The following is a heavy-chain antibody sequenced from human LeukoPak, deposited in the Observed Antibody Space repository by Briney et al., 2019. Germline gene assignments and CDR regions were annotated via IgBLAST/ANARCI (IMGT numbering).Heavy chain of an antibody. CDR3: AWSTYYDILTGYPDY. CDR2: ISAYNGNT. V-gene: IGHV1-18*04. Sequence: ASVKDSCKASGYTFTSYGINLVGQAPGQGLEGMGWISAYNGNTNDAQKLQGRVTMTTDTSTSTAHMELRSLRSDDTAVYYCAWSTYYDILTGYPDYWGQGTLVTVSS. CDR1: GYTFTSYG. J-gene: IGHJ4*02. D-gene: IGHD3-9*01.